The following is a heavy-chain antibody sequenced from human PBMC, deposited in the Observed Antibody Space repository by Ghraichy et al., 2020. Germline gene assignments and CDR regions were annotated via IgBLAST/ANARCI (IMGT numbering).Heavy chain of an antibody. J-gene: IGHJ4*02. Sequence: GGSLRLSCAASGFTFSSYAMSWVRQAPGKGLEWVSGLSSSGGSTYYADSVKGRFTISRDNSKNTLFLQMNSLRAEDTAVYYCAKAPGGGAATVAFDYWGQGTLVTVSS. CDR3: AKAPGGGAATVAFDY. D-gene: IGHD1-26*01. CDR2: LSSSGGST. V-gene: IGHV3-23*01. CDR1: GFTFSSYA.